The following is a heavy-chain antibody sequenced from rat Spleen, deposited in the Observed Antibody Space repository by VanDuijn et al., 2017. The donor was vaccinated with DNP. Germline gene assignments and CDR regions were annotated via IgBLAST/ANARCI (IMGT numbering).Heavy chain of an antibody. CDR3: ARHYGHNGFDY. J-gene: IGHJ2*01. CDR1: GFNFNDYW. CDR2: ISKDGSSI. Sequence: EVKLVESGGGLVQPGRSLKLSCAASGFNFNDYWMGWVRQAPGKGLEWIGEISKDGSSINYTPSLKDKFTISRDNVQITLYLQMSKLGSEDTAIYSCARHYGHNGFDYWGQGVMVTVSS. V-gene: IGHV4-2*01. D-gene: IGHD1-11*01.